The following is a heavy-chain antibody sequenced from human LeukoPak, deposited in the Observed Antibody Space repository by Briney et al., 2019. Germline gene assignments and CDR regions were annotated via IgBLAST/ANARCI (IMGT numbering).Heavy chain of an antibody. CDR2: IAGSGATT. V-gene: IGHV3-23*01. CDR3: AKCIVGNSDSY. J-gene: IGHJ4*02. CDR1: GFTFSSYA. Sequence: GGSLRLSCVASGFTFSSYAMSWVRQAPGKGLEWVSTIAGSGATTYYADSVKGRFTISRDNSKNTLYLQMNSLRAEDTAVYYCAKCIVGNSDSYWGQGTLVTVSS. D-gene: IGHD1-26*01.